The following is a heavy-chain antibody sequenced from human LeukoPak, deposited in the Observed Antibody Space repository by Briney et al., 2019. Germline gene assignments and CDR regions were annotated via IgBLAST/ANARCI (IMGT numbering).Heavy chain of an antibody. V-gene: IGHV3-23*01. CDR2: ISGSGGST. J-gene: IGHJ4*02. CDR3: AKAKLLWFGGSQYYFDY. Sequence: GGSLRLSCAASGFTFSSYAMGWVRQAPGKGLEWVSAISGSGGSTYYADSVKGRFTISRDNSKNTLYLQMNSLRAEDTAVYYCAKAKLLWFGGSQYYFDYWGQGTLVTVSS. CDR1: GFTFSSYA. D-gene: IGHD3-10*01.